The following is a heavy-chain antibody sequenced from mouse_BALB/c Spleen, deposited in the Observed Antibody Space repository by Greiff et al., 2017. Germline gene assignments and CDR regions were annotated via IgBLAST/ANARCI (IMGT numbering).Heavy chain of an antibody. CDR3: ARGGGYGYDSFAY. Sequence: QVQLQQPGAELVKPGASVKLSCKASGYTFTSYWMHWVKQRPGQGLEWIGEINPSNGRTNYNEKFKSKATLTVDKSSSTAYMQLSSLTSEDSAVYYCARGGGYGYDSFAYWGQGTLVTVSA. CDR1: GYTFTSYW. V-gene: IGHV1S81*02. J-gene: IGHJ3*01. D-gene: IGHD2-2*01. CDR2: INPSNGRT.